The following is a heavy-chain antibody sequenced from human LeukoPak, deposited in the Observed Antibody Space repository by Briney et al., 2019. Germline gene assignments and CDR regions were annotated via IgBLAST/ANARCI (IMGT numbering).Heavy chain of an antibody. CDR1: GYTFTGYY. J-gene: IGHJ4*02. CDR3: ARDVGYDSSGSYPYYFDY. CDR2: INPNSGGT. V-gene: IGHV1-2*02. D-gene: IGHD3-22*01. Sequence: GASVKVSCKASGYTFTGYYMHWVRQAPGQGLEWMGWINPNSGGTNYAQKFQGRVTMTRDTSISTAYMELSRLRSDDTAVYYCARDVGYDSSGSYPYYFDYWGLGTLVTVSS.